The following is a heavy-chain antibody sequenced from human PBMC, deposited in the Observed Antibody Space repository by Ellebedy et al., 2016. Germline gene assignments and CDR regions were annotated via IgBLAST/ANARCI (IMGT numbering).Heavy chain of an antibody. CDR1: GYTFTSYD. CDR2: MNPNSGNT. J-gene: IGHJ2*01. V-gene: IGHV1-8*01. D-gene: IGHD5-12*01. Sequence: ASVKVSCKASGYTFTSYDINWVRQATGQGLEWMGWMNPNSGNTGYAQKFQGRVTMTRNTSISTAYMELSSLRSEDTAVYYCARDGVGSGYEGDWYFDLWGRGTLVTVSS. CDR3: ARDGVGSGYEGDWYFDL.